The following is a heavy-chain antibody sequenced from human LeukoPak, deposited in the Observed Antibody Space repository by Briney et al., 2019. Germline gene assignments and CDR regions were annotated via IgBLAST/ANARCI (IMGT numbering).Heavy chain of an antibody. CDR1: GYTFTSYY. D-gene: IGHD6-13*01. CDR3: AREDIAAAGFDY. V-gene: IGHV1-46*01. J-gene: IGHJ4*02. Sequence: ASVKVSCKASGYTFTSYYMHWVRQAPGQGLEWMGIINPSGGSTSYAQKFQGRVTMTRDMSTSTVYMELSSLRSEDTAVYYCAREDIAAAGFDYWGQGTLVTVSS. CDR2: INPSGGST.